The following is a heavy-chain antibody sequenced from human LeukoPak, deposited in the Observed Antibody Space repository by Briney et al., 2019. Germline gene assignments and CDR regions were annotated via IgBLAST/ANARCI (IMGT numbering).Heavy chain of an antibody. J-gene: IGHJ4*02. CDR1: GFTFSSYG. Sequence: PGGSLRLSCAASGFTFSSYGMHWVRQAPGKGLEWVAFIRYDGSNKYYADSAKGRFTISRDNSRNTLYLQMNSLRAEDTAVYYSAKPHFDYWGQGALVTVSS. CDR3: AKPHFDY. V-gene: IGHV3-30*02. CDR2: IRYDGSNK.